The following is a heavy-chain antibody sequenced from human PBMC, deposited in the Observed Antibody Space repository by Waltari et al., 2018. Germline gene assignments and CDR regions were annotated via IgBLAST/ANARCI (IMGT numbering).Heavy chain of an antibody. V-gene: IGHV1-69*13. CDR2: IIPIFGTA. J-gene: IGHJ4*02. CDR3: ARPSKYCSSTSCPYYFDY. CDR1: GGTFSSYA. D-gene: IGHD2-2*01. Sequence: QVQLVQSGAEVKKPGSSVKVSCKASGGTFSSYAISWVRQAPGHGLEWMGRIIPIFGTANYAQKFQGRVTITADKSTSTAYMELSSLRSEDTAVYYCARPSKYCSSTSCPYYFDYWGQGTLVTVSS.